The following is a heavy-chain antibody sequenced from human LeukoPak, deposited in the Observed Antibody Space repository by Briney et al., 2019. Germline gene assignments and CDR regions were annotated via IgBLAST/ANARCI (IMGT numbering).Heavy chain of an antibody. D-gene: IGHD3-22*01. CDR3: AKEDTSGYIVVGAPTQRYDY. V-gene: IGHV3-30*18. CDR2: ISYDGSNK. J-gene: IGHJ4*02. Sequence: GGSLRLSCAASGFTFSSYGMHWVRQAPGKGLEWVAVISYDGSNKYYADSVKGRFTISRANSKNTLYLQMNSLRAEDTAVYYCAKEDTSGYIVVGAPTQRYDYWGQGTLVSVSS. CDR1: GFTFSSYG.